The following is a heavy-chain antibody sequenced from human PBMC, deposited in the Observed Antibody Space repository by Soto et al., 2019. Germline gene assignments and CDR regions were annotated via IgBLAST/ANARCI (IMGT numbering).Heavy chain of an antibody. J-gene: IGHJ4*02. V-gene: IGHV4-59*01. CDR1: GDSISSYY. Sequence: QVQLQESGPGLVKPSETLSLTCAVSGDSISSYYCMWIRQPPGKGLESIGYLYYGRSANYNPSLKRRDTLSVDTSTKQCSLTLSSMTAADTAVYYCALRSMAVVPEYWGQGTLVTVSS. CDR3: ALRSMAVVPEY. CDR2: LYYGRSA. D-gene: IGHD3-22*01.